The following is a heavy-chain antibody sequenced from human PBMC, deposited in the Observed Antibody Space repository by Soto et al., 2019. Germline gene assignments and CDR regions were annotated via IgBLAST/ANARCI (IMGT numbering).Heavy chain of an antibody. Sequence: SETLSLTCTVSGGSISSSSYYWGWIRQPPGKGLEWIGSIYYSGSTYYNPSLKSRVTISVDTSKNQFSLKLSSVTAADTAVYYCARHERPYQYYDFWSAPGWFAPWGQGTLVTAPQ. V-gene: IGHV4-39*01. CDR1: GGSISSSSYY. CDR2: IYYSGST. D-gene: IGHD3-3*01. CDR3: ARHERPYQYYDFWSAPGWFAP. J-gene: IGHJ5*02.